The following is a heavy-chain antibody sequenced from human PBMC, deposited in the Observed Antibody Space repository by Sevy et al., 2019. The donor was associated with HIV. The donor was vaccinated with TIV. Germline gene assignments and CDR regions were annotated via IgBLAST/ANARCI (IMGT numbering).Heavy chain of an antibody. CDR2: INPNSGGT. CDR1: GYTFTGYY. D-gene: IGHD3-22*01. V-gene: IGHV1-2*02. Sequence: ASVKVSCKASGYTFTGYYMHWVRQAPGQGLEWMGWINPNSGGTNYAQKFQGRVTMTRDTSISTAYMERSRLRSDDTAVYYCARGFYYYDSSGYYWPWGQGTLVTVSS. J-gene: IGHJ5*02. CDR3: ARGFYYYDSSGYYWP.